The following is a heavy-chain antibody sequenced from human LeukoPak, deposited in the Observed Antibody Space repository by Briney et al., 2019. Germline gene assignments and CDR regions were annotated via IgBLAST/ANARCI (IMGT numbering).Heavy chain of an antibody. J-gene: IGHJ4*02. CDR2: INEAGSAT. CDR3: VRDMFGGRDY. CDR1: GFAFSSYW. Sequence: GGSMRLSCAASGFAFSSYWMHWVRQVPGKGLAWVSRINEAGSATSDADSVKGRFTISRDNAKNALYLQMNSLRAEDTAVYYCVRDMFGGRDYWGQGTLVTVSS. V-gene: IGHV3-74*01. D-gene: IGHD3-10*02.